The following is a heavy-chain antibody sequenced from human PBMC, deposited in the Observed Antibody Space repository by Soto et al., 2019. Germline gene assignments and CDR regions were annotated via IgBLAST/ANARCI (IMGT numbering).Heavy chain of an antibody. V-gene: IGHV4-4*02. CDR3: ASYYYGSGNHFDY. Sequence: PSETLSLTCAVSGGSISSSNWWSWVRQPPGKGLEWIGEIYHSGSTNYNPSLKSRVTISVDKSKNQFSLKLSSVTAADTAVYYCASYYYGSGNHFDYWGQGTLVTVS. CDR2: IYHSGST. J-gene: IGHJ4*02. CDR1: GGSISSSNW. D-gene: IGHD3-10*01.